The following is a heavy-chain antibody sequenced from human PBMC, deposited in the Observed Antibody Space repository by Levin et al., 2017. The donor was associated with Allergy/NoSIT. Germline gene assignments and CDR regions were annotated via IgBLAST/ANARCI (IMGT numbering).Heavy chain of an antibody. CDR2: ISHSGNT. CDR1: GYYISSGFH. J-gene: IGHJ4*02. V-gene: IGHV4-38-2*01. CDR3: ARGVGESPYFFDY. Sequence: SETLSLTCAVSGYYISSGFHWGWIRQPPGKGLEWIGSISHSGNTYYNPSLKSRVTMSVDTSENQFSLKLSSVTAADTAVYYCARGVGESPYFFDYWGQGTLVTVSS. D-gene: IGHD1-26*01.